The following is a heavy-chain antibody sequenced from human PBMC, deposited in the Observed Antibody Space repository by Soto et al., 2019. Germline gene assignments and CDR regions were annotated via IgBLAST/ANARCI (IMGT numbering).Heavy chain of an antibody. V-gene: IGHV3-9*01. Sequence: EVQLVESGGGLVQPGRSLRLSCAXXXXXXDDYALHWVRQVPGKGLEWVSGISWNSVAIHYADSVKGRFTISRDNAKNSLYLQMNNLRGEDTALYYCAKATRLTDTGSDWGQGTLVTVSS. D-gene: IGHD2-8*02. CDR3: AKATRLTDTGSD. CDR2: ISWNSVAI. J-gene: IGHJ4*02. CDR1: XXXXDDYA.